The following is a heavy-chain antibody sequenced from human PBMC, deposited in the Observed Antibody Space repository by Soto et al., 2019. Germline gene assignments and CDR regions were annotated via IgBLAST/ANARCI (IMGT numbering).Heavy chain of an antibody. V-gene: IGHV3-33*01. CDR1: GFTFSSYG. J-gene: IGHJ4*02. CDR3: AREGLNYYDSSGYYPH. CDR2: IWYDGSNK. D-gene: IGHD3-22*01. Sequence: GGSLRLSCAASGFTFSSYGMHWFRQAPGKGLKWVAVIWYDGSNKYYADSVKGRFTISRDNSKNTLYLQMNSLRAEDTAVYYCAREGLNYYDSSGYYPHWGQGALVTVSS.